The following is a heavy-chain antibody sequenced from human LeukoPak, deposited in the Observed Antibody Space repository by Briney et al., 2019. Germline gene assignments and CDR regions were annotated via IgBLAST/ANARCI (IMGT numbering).Heavy chain of an antibody. J-gene: IGHJ4*02. CDR2: IKQDGSEM. D-gene: IGHD2-2*01. CDR3: ARARTLAVTPAAMPYYFDY. Sequence: GGSLRLSCAASGFMFNKDWMSWVRQAPGKGLEWVANIKQDGSEMYYVDSVEGRFTASRDNAKNSLYLQMDSLSAEDTAVYYCARARTLAVTPAAMPYYFDYWGQGSLVTVSS. CDR1: GFMFNKDW. V-gene: IGHV3-7*01.